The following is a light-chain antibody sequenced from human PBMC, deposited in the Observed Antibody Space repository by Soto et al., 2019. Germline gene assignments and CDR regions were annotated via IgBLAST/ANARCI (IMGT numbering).Light chain of an antibody. J-gene: IGKJ5*01. CDR3: QQNNNWPPIT. CDR1: QSVSSD. V-gene: IGKV3-15*01. CDR2: GAS. Sequence: EIVMTQSPATLSASPGERATLSCRSSQSVSSDLAWYRQKPGQAHRLLSYGASTRATGVPARFSGNVSGTEFTLTISSLQSEDFAVYYCQQNNNWPPITFGQGTRLEI.